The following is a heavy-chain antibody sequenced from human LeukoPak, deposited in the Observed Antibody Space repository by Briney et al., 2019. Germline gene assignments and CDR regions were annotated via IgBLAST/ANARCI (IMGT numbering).Heavy chain of an antibody. J-gene: IGHJ3*02. CDR1: VGSFSGYY. CDR2: INHRGST. D-gene: IGHD3-22*01. Sequence: SETLSLTCAVYVGSFSGYYWTWIRQPPGKRLEWIGEINHRGSTNYNPSLKSRVSISIDTSKNQFSLKLSSVTAADTAVYYCANLGPYYYDSSRYEGFDIWGQGTMVTVSS. CDR3: ANLGPYYYDSSRYEGFDI. V-gene: IGHV4-34*01.